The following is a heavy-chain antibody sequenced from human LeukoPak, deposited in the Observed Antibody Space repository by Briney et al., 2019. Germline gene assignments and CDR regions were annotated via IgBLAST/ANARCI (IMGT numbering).Heavy chain of an antibody. J-gene: IGHJ5*02. V-gene: IGHV1-8*01. Sequence: ASVKVSCKASGYTFTSYDINWVRQATGQGLEWMGWMNPNSGNTGYAQKFQGRVTMTRNTSISTAYMELSSLRSEGTAVYYCARGVYSSGWDWFDPWGQGTLVTVSS. CDR3: ARGVYSSGWDWFDP. CDR2: MNPNSGNT. CDR1: GYTFTSYD. D-gene: IGHD6-19*01.